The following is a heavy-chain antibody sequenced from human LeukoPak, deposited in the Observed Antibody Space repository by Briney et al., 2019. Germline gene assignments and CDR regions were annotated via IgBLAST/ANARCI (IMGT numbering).Heavy chain of an antibody. V-gene: IGHV4-39*07. CDR1: GGSISSSSYY. CDR3: ARAVEWLPQRNWFDP. Sequence: PSETLSLTCTVSGGSISSSSYYWGWIRQPPGKGLEWIGSIYYSGSTYYNPSLKSRVTISVDTSKNQFSLRLTSVTAADTAVYYCARAVEWLPQRNWFDPWGQGTLVTVSS. J-gene: IGHJ5*02. CDR2: IYYSGST. D-gene: IGHD3-3*01.